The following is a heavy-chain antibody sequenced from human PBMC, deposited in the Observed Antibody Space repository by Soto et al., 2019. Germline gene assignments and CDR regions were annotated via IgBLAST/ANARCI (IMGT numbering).Heavy chain of an antibody. J-gene: IGHJ4*02. CDR3: ATTYCSSTSCYFDY. CDR2: ISYDGSNK. CDR1: GFTFSSYG. Sequence: QVQLVESGGGVVQPGRSLRLSCAASGFTFSSYGMHWVRQAPGKGLEWVAVISYDGSNKYYADSVKGRFTISRDNSKNTLYLQMNSLRAEDTAVYYCATTYCSSTSCYFDYWGQGTLVTVSS. D-gene: IGHD2-2*01. V-gene: IGHV3-30*03.